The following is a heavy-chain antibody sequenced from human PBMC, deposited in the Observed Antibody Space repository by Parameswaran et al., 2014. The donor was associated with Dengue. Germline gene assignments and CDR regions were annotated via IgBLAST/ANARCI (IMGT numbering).Heavy chain of an antibody. CDR2: INPSGDNT. Sequence: WVRQAPGQGLEWMGIINPSGDNTNYAQKFQGRVTMTWDTSTSTVYMDLSSLRSEDTAIYYCARGNPYYYYYGMDVWGQGTTVTVSS. V-gene: IGHV1-46*01. J-gene: IGHJ6*02. D-gene: IGHD1-14*01. CDR3: ARGNPYYYYYGMDV.